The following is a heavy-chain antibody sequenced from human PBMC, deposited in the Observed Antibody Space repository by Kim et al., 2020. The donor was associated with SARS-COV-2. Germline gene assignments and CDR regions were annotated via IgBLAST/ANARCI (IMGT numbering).Heavy chain of an antibody. J-gene: IGHJ6*02. Sequence: GGSLRLSCAASGFTFSSYGMHWVRQAPGKGLEWVAVIWYDGSNKYYADSVKGRFTISRDNSKNTLYLQMNSLRAEDTAVYYCARDLYYDFWSGYEDYYYGMDVWGQGTTVTVSS. CDR1: GFTFSSYG. V-gene: IGHV3-33*01. CDR2: IWYDGSNK. CDR3: ARDLYYDFWSGYEDYYYGMDV. D-gene: IGHD3-3*01.